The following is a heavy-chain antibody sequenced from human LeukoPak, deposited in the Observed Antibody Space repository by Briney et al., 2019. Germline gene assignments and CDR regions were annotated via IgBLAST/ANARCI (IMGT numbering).Heavy chain of an antibody. CDR2: IKEDGSEK. J-gene: IGHJ4*02. Sequence: GGSLRLSCAAAGFTFSSYWMNRVRQAPGKGLEWVANIKEDGSEKYYVDSVKGRFTISRDNAKNSLYLQMNSLRAEDTAVYYCARDRSTDFWSGYYTNYFDYWGQGTLVTVSS. CDR1: GFTFSSYW. D-gene: IGHD3-3*01. CDR3: ARDRSTDFWSGYYTNYFDY. V-gene: IGHV3-7*01.